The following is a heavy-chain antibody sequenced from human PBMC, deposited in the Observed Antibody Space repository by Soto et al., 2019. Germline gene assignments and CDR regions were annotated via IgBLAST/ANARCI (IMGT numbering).Heavy chain of an antibody. J-gene: IGHJ4*02. CDR1: GFIFSNYG. CDR3: AKGDDSGRAE. Sequence: QVQLVESGGGVVQPGRSLRLSCAASGFIFSNYGMHWVRQAPGKGLEWVAVIWYDGSNKNYADSVKGRFTISRDNSKNTLYLQMNSLRAEDTVVYYCAKGDDSGRAEGGQGTLVTVSS. CDR2: IWYDGSNK. V-gene: IGHV3-33*06. D-gene: IGHD3-10*01.